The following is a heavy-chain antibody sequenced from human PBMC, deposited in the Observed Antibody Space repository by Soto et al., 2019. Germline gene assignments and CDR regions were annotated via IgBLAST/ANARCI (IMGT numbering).Heavy chain of an antibody. CDR3: AKGPITMVRGVIDYGMDV. D-gene: IGHD3-10*01. V-gene: IGHV3-23*01. CDR1: GFTFSSYA. Sequence: GESLKISCAASGFTFSSYAMSWVRQAPGKGLEWVSAISGSGGSTYYADSVKGRFTISRDNSKNTLYLQMNSLRAEDTAVYYCAKGPITMVRGVIDYGMDVWGQGTTVTVSS. CDR2: ISGSGGST. J-gene: IGHJ6*02.